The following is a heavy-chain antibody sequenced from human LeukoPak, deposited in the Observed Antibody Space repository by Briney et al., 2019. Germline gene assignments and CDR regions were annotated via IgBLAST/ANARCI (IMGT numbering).Heavy chain of an antibody. CDR1: GGTFSSYA. D-gene: IGHD3-22*01. CDR3: ARDLTTYYYDSSGYTFDC. Sequence: GASVTVSCKASGGTFSSYAISWVRQAPGQGLEWVGGIITIFGTANYAQKFQGRVTITADKSTSTAYMELSSLRSEDTAVYYCARDLTTYYYDSSGYTFDCWGQGTLVTVSS. V-gene: IGHV1-69*06. J-gene: IGHJ4*02. CDR2: IITIFGTA.